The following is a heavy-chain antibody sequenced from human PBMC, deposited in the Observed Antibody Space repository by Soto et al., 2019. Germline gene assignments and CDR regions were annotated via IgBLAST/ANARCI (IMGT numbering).Heavy chain of an antibody. J-gene: IGHJ4*02. CDR1: GFIFSSYS. CDR3: AKDRPNYFYSYGAYHKAEGDY. V-gene: IGHV3-23*01. Sequence: GWSLRLSCAASGFIFSSYSMSWVRQAPGRGLEWVSSITSNGDKTFYPDSVKGRFTISRDNSKNTLYLQMNSRRVEDAAVYYWAKDRPNYFYSYGAYHKAEGDYWGRGTLVTVSS. D-gene: IGHD2-21*02. CDR2: ITSNGDKT.